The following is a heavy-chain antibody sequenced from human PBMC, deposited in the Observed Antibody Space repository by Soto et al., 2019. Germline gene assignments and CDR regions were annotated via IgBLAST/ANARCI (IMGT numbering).Heavy chain of an antibody. CDR2: TYYRSKWYN. CDR3: AREGVRDIVXXGXFDP. CDR1: GDSVSSNSAA. D-gene: IGHD2-8*01. V-gene: IGHV6-1*01. J-gene: IGHJ5*02. Sequence: SQTLSLTCAISGDSVSSNSAAWNWIRQSPSRGLEWLGRTYYRSKWYNDYAVSVKSRITINPDTSKNQFSLQLNSVTPEDTAVYYCAREGVRDIVXXGXFDPWGQGTLVTVSS.